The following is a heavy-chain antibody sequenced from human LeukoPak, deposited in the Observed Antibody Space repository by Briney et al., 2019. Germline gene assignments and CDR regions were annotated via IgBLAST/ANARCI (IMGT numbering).Heavy chain of an antibody. V-gene: IGHV1-18*01. CDR1: GYTFTSYG. J-gene: IGHJ4*02. CDR3: ARDPDYCSSTNCHNDY. CDR2: ISAYNGNT. Sequence: ASVKVSFKASGYTFTSYGISWVRQAPGQGLEWMGWISAYNGNTNYAQKLQGRVTMTTDTSTSTAYMELRSLRSDDTAVYYCARDPDYCSSTNCHNDYWGQGTLVTVSS. D-gene: IGHD2-2*01.